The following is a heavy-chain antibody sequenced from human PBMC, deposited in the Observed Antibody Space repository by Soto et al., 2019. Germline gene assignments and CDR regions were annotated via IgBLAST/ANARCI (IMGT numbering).Heavy chain of an antibody. CDR1: DSVFVTSV. Sequence: QALLEQSGPEVKKPGDSVRISCWLYDSVFVTSVITWLRQAPGQGREWMGGISANDGGTLSAMKFMDRLVMSTDPMRNMAYLQLWDVTSDASAVYFCARGGGRHLRPLETWGHGTPVTVSS. CDR2: ISANDGGT. D-gene: IGHD3-16*01. J-gene: IGHJ4*01. CDR3: ARGGGRHLRPLET. V-gene: IGHV1-18*01.